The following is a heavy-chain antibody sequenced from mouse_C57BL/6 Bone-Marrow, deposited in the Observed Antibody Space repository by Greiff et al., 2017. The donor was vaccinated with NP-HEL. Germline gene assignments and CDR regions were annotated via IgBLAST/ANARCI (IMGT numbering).Heavy chain of an antibody. CDR1: GFTFSDYY. D-gene: IGHD1-1*01. CDR2: ISNGGGST. Sequence: EVNLVESGGGLVQPGGSLKLSCAASGFTFSDYYMYWVRQTPEKRLEWVAYISNGGGSTYYPDTVKGRFTISRDNAKNTLYLQMSRLKSEDTAMYYCARHPYYGSSYAMDYWGQGTSVTVSS. V-gene: IGHV5-12*01. CDR3: ARHPYYGSSYAMDY. J-gene: IGHJ4*01.